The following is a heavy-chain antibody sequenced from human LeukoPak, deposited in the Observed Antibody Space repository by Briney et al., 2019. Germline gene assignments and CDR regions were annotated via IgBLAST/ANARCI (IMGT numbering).Heavy chain of an antibody. D-gene: IGHD2-2*01. V-gene: IGHV3-23*01. Sequence: GGSLRLSCAASGFTFSSYAMSWVRQAPGKGLEWVSAISGSGGSIYYADSVKGRFTISRDNSKNTLYLQMNSLRAEDTAVYYCAKDEGEYQLLCLFDYWGQGTLVTVSS. CDR1: GFTFSSYA. CDR3: AKDEGEYQLLCLFDY. J-gene: IGHJ4*02. CDR2: ISGSGGSI.